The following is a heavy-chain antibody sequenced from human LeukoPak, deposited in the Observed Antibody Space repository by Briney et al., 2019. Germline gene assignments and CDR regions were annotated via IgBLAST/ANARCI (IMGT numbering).Heavy chain of an antibody. J-gene: IGHJ4*02. V-gene: IGHV1-2*02. CDR2: INPNSGGT. D-gene: IGHD6-13*01. CDR3: ARAGPSIAAAGTGLDY. Sequence: ASVKVSCKASGYTFTSYYMHWVRQAPGQGLEWMGWINPNSGGTNYAQKFQGRVTMTRDTSISTAYMELSRLRSDDTAVYYCARAGPSIAAAGTGLDYWGQGTLVTVSS. CDR1: GYTFTSYY.